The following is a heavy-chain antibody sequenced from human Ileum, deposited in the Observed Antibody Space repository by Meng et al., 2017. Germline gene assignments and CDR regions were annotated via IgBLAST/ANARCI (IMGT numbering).Heavy chain of an antibody. CDR1: GYSFTNYW. J-gene: IGHJ1*01. V-gene: IGHV5-51*01. D-gene: IGHD1-26*01. CDR2: IYPGDSDT. Sequence: GESLKISCQGSGYSFTNYWIGWVRQLPGKGLEWMGIIYPGDSDTRYSPSFQGQVTISADKSISTAYLQWSSLKASDTAMYYCARQYSGSYHSAFQHWGQGTLVTVSS. CDR3: ARQYSGSYHSAFQH.